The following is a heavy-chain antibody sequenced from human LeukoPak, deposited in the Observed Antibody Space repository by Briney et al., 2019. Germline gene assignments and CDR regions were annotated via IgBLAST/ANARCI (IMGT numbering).Heavy chain of an antibody. CDR1: GGTFSSYA. V-gene: IGHV1-69*13. D-gene: IGHD3-22*01. CDR2: IIPIFGTA. Sequence: ASVKVSCKASGGTFSSYAVSWVRQAPGQGLEWMGGIIPIFGTANYAQKFQGRVTITADESTSTAYMELSSLRSEDTAVYYCARGCYYDSSGYYYCDAFDVWGQGTMVTVSS. CDR3: ARGCYYDSSGYYYCDAFDV. J-gene: IGHJ3*01.